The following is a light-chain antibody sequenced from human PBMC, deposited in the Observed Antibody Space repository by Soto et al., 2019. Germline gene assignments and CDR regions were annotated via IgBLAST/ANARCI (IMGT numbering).Light chain of an antibody. Sequence: IVLTHSPGTLSFSSWYRSTLSFRASQSVSGYYFAWFQQRPGQAPRLLIYGVSTRATGTPDRFSASGSGTDFTLTISRLEPEDFAVYYCQQYGSSGTFGQGTKVDIK. CDR3: QQYGSSGT. J-gene: IGKJ1*01. CDR2: GVS. CDR1: QSVSGYY. V-gene: IGKV3-20*01.